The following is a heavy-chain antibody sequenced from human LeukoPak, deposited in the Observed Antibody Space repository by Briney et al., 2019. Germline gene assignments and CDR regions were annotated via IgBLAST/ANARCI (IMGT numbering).Heavy chain of an antibody. Sequence: GGSLRLSCAASGFTVSSTHTVWVRQAPGKGLEWVSVTYTGGNSYYAGSVKGRFIISRDISKNTLYLQMNSLRAEDSALYYCARGGRGSAAVVAPRSFDIWGQGTMVTVSS. V-gene: IGHV3-53*01. D-gene: IGHD3-22*01. CDR3: ARGGRGSAAVVAPRSFDI. CDR1: GFTVSSTH. CDR2: TYTGGNS. J-gene: IGHJ3*02.